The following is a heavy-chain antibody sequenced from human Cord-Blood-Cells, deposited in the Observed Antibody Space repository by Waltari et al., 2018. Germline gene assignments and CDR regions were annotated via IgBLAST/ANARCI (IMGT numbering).Heavy chain of an antibody. V-gene: IGHV4-30-4*01. J-gene: IGHJ5*02. CDR2: IYYSGST. D-gene: IGHD2-2*01. CDR3: ARVVVVPAAAYNWFDP. Sequence: QVQLQESGPGLVKPSQTLSLTCTVSGGSISSGDYYWRWTRQPPGKGLEWIGYIYYSGSTYYNPSLKSRVTISVDTSKNQFSLKLSSVTAADTAVYYCARVVVVPAAAYNWFDPWGQGTLVTVSS. CDR1: GGSISSGDYY.